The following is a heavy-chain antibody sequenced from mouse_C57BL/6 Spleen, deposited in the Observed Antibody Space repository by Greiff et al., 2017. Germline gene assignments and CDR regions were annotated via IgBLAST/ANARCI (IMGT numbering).Heavy chain of an antibody. D-gene: IGHD1-1*01. J-gene: IGHJ2*01. CDR1: GYSFTDYN. CDR2: INPNYGTT. Sequence: EVKLMESGPELVKPGASVKISCKASGYSFTDYNMNWVKQSNGKSLEWIGVINPNYGTTSYNQKFKGKATLTVDQSSSTAYMQLNSLTSEDSAVYYCARSIDSYGSSYGFDYWGQGTTLTVSS. V-gene: IGHV1-39*01. CDR3: ARSIDSYGSSYGFDY.